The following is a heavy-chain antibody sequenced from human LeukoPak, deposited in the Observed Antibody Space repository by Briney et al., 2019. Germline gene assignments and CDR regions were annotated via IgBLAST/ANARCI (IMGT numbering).Heavy chain of an antibody. CDR2: ISGSGGST. V-gene: IGHV3-23*01. J-gene: IGHJ6*02. D-gene: IGHD5-18*01. CDR3: AKDSADSYGTYYYYGMDV. CDR1: GFTFSSYA. Sequence: GGSLRLSCAASGFTFSSYAMSWVRQAPGKGLEWVSAISGSGGSTYYADSVKGRFTISRDNSKNTLYLQMNGLRAEDTAVYYCAKDSADSYGTYYYYGMDVWGQGTTVTVSS.